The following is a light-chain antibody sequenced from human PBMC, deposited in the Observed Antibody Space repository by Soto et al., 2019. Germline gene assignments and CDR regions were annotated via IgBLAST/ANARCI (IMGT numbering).Light chain of an antibody. V-gene: IGLV2-8*01. CDR2: EVT. J-gene: IGLJ3*02. CDR1: SSDVGAYKY. Sequence: QSALTQPPSASGSPGQSVTISCTGTSSDVGAYKYVSWYQQYPGKAPKLMIYEVTKRPSGVPDRFSGSMSGNTASLTVSGLQAEEEADYYCTSYVGNDIWVFGGGTKLTVL. CDR3: TSYVGNDIWV.